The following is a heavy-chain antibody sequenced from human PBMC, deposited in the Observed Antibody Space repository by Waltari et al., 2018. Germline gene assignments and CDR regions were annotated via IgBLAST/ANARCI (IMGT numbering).Heavy chain of an antibody. CDR1: GYAFTAFY. CDR2: FVPHSGYT. CDR3: AREGNGYDFDF. J-gene: IGHJ4*02. Sequence: HVQLVQSGAEVKRPGASVKVSCRSSGYAFTAFYIHWVRQAPGQGLEWMGRFVPHSGYTYFAPQFEGRITMTRDTSISTSFMDLGRLTSGDTAVYYCAREGNGYDFDFWGQGTLVTVSS. D-gene: IGHD5-12*01. V-gene: IGHV1-2*06.